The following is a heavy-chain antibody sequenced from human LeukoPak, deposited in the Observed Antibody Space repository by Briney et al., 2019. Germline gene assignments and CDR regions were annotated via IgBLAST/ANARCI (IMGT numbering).Heavy chain of an antibody. J-gene: IGHJ4*02. CDR3: ARDHPGGGYYYFDY. Sequence: AASVKVSCKASGGTFSSYAISWVRQAPGQGLEWMGWISAYNGNTNYAQKLQGRVTMTTDTSTSTAYMELRSLRSDDTAVYYCARDHPGGGYYYFDYWGQGTLVTVSS. CDR1: GGTFSSYA. V-gene: IGHV1-18*01. CDR2: ISAYNGNT. D-gene: IGHD5-12*01.